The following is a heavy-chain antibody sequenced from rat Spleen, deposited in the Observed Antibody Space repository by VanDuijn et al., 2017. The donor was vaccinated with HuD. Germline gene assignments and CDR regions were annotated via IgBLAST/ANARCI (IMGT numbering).Heavy chain of an antibody. CDR1: GFTFSDYT. CDR2: IVYDGTRT. CDR3: TGGGIPWYLDF. J-gene: IGHJ1*01. Sequence: EVQLVESGGGLVQPGRSLKLSCAASGFTFSDYTMAWVRQAPKKGLEWVATIVYDGTRTYFRDSVKGRFTLSRDNAKSTLYLQMNRLRSEDSATYYCTGGGIPWYLDFWGPGTMVTVSS. D-gene: IGHD2-2*01. V-gene: IGHV5S10*01.